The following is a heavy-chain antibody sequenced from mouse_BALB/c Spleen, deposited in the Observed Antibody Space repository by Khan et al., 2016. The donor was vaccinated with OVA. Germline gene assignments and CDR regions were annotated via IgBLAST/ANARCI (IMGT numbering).Heavy chain of an antibody. Sequence: EVELVESGGGLVQTGGSRKLSCAASGFTFSGFGMHWVRQAPEKGLEWVAYISSGSNTIYYADTVKGRFTISRDNPKNTLFLQMTSLRSEDTAMYYCARTGYYCFDYWGQGTTLTVSS. CDR2: ISSGSNTI. D-gene: IGHD2-3*01. J-gene: IGHJ2*01. V-gene: IGHV5-17*02. CDR3: ARTGYYCFDY. CDR1: GFTFSGFG.